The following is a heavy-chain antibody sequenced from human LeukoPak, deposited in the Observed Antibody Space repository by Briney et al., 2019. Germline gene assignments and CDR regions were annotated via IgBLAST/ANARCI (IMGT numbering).Heavy chain of an antibody. V-gene: IGHV3-30*04. CDR1: GFTFSSYA. CDR3: ARGYYGSGSWFDY. Sequence: GGSLRLSCAASGFTFSSYAMHWVRQASGKGLEWVAVISYDGSNKYYADSVKGRFTISRDNSKNTLYLQMNSLRAEDTAVYYCARGYYGSGSWFDYWGQGTLVTVSS. D-gene: IGHD3-10*01. J-gene: IGHJ4*02. CDR2: ISYDGSNK.